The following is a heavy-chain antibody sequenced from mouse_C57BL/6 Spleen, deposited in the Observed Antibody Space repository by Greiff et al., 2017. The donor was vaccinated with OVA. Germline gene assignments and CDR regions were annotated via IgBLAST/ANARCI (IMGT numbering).Heavy chain of an antibody. CDR3: ARLGETGSAMDY. V-gene: IGHV1-53*01. CDR1: GYTFTSYW. CDR2: INPSNGGT. Sequence: QVQLQQPGTELVKPGASVKLSCKASGYTFTSYWMHWVKQRPGQGLEWIGNINPSNGGTNYNEKFKSKATLTVDKSTSTAYMQLSSLTSEDSAVYYCARLGETGSAMDYWGQGTSVTVSS. D-gene: IGHD4-1*01. J-gene: IGHJ4*01.